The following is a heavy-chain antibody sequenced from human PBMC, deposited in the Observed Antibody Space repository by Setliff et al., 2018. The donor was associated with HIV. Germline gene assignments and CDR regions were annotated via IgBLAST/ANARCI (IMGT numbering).Heavy chain of an antibody. Sequence: GGSLRLSCAASGFSFRSYAVSWVRQAPGKGLEWVSSISASATYIYYADSVKGRFTISRDNAENSLYLQMNSLRAEDTAVYYCARDNGRYFDRGWFDPWGQGALVTVSS. J-gene: IGHJ5*02. CDR1: GFSFRSYA. CDR2: ISASATYI. CDR3: ARDNGRYFDRGWFDP. V-gene: IGHV3-21*01. D-gene: IGHD3-9*01.